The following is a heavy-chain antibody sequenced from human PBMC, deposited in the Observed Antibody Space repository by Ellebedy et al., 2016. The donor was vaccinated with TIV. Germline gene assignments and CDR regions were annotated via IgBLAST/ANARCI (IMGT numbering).Heavy chain of an antibody. CDR2: INQGGRP. J-gene: IGHJ4*02. V-gene: IGHV4-34*01. Sequence: MPSETLSLTCAVYGGSFSGYYWSWIRQSPGKGLEWMGEINQGGRPNYNPALKRRVTISTDTSKNQFSLRLTSVTAADTAVYFCARGVRSADHYFDSWGQGALVTVSS. CDR1: GGSFSGYY. CDR3: ARGVRSADHYFDS.